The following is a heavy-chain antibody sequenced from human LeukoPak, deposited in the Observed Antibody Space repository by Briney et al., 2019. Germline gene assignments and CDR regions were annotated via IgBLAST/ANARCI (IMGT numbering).Heavy chain of an antibody. Sequence: GGSLRLSCAASGFTVSSNYMSWVRQAPGKGLEWVSAISGSGSNTYYTDSVKGRFTISRDNSRNSLYLQMNSLRAEDTAVYYCARGAMTTVDYWGQGTLVTVSS. CDR1: GFTVSSNY. CDR2: ISGSGSNT. J-gene: IGHJ4*02. CDR3: ARGAMTTVDY. D-gene: IGHD4-17*01. V-gene: IGHV3-23*01.